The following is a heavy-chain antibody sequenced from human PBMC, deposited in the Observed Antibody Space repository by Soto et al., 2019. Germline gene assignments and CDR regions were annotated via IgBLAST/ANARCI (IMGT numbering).Heavy chain of an antibody. CDR3: ARDRTYYDFWSGYYTD. D-gene: IGHD3-3*01. CDR2: ISSSGSSI. V-gene: IGHV3-11*01. Sequence: QVQLVESGGGLVKPGGSLRLSCAASGFSFSDYYMSRIRQAPGKGLEWVSYISSSGSSIYYADSVKGRFTISRDNTKNSLYLQMNSLRAEDTAVYYCARDRTYYDFWSGYYTDWGQGTLVTVSS. CDR1: GFSFSDYY. J-gene: IGHJ4*02.